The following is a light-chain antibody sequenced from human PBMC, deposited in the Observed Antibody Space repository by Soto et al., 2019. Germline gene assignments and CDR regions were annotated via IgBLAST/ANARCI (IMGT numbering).Light chain of an antibody. CDR1: QSISSY. J-gene: IGKJ5*01. Sequence: DLQMTQFPSSLSASVGDRVTITCRASQSISSYLNWYQQKPGKAPKLLIYAASSLQSGVPSRFSGSGSGTDFTLTISSLQPEDFATYYCQQSYSTPYTFGQGTRLEMK. V-gene: IGKV1-39*01. CDR3: QQSYSTPYT. CDR2: AAS.